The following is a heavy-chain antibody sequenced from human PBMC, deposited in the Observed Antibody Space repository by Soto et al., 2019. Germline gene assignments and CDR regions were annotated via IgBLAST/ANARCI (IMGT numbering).Heavy chain of an antibody. V-gene: IGHV1-69*02. CDR3: ARAKEDIVVVVAAPRAFDI. CDR1: GGTFSSYT. Sequence: ASVKVSCKASGGTFSSYTISWVRQAPGQGLEWMGRIIPILGIANYAQKFQGRVTITADKSTSTAYMELSSLRSEDTAVYYCARAKEDIVVVVAAPRAFDIWGQGTMVTVSS. J-gene: IGHJ3*02. D-gene: IGHD2-15*01. CDR2: IIPILGIA.